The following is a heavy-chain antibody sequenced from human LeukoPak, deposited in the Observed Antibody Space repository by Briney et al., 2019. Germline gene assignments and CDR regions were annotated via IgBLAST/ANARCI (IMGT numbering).Heavy chain of an antibody. Sequence: GGSLRLSCAASGFTFSSYAMSWVRQAPGKGLEGVSAISGSGGSTYYADSVKGRFTISRDNSKNTLYLQMDSLRAEDTAVYYCAKDRKHSSGWEGWYFDPWGRGTLVTVSS. V-gene: IGHV3-23*01. D-gene: IGHD6-19*01. CDR1: GFTFSSYA. J-gene: IGHJ2*01. CDR3: AKDRKHSSGWEGWYFDP. CDR2: ISGSGGST.